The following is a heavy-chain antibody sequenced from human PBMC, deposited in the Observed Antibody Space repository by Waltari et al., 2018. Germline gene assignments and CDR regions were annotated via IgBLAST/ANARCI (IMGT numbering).Heavy chain of an antibody. J-gene: IGHJ4*02. CDR3: ARGGTARSYYFDY. D-gene: IGHD2-21*02. CDR2: ISSGSGTI. V-gene: IGHV3-48*01. Sequence: EVQVVESGGTMVQPGGSLRLSCAASGFTFSSYSMNWVRQAPGKELEWISYISSGSGTIYYADPGKGRFTISRDNADNSLHLQMNSLRAEDTAVYYCARGGTARSYYFDYWGRGTLVTVSS. CDR1: GFTFSSYS.